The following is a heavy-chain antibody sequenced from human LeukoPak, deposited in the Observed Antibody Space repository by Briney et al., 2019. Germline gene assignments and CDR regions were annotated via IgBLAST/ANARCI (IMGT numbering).Heavy chain of an antibody. Sequence: SETLSLTCAVYGGSFSGYYWSWIRQPAWKGLEWIGEINHSGSTNYNPSLKSRVTISVDTSKNQFSLKLSSVTAADTAVYYCARRSSSWYQVIDYWGQGTLVTVSS. CDR2: INHSGST. CDR1: GGSFSGYY. D-gene: IGHD6-13*01. V-gene: IGHV4-34*01. J-gene: IGHJ4*02. CDR3: ARRSSSWYQVIDY.